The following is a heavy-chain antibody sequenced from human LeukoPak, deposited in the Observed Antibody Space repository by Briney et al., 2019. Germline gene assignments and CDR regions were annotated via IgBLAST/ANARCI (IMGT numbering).Heavy chain of an antibody. CDR1: GFTFSDHY. J-gene: IGHJ4*02. V-gene: IGHV3-72*01. D-gene: IGHD4-11*01. CDR3: ASSRLPLLREYYFDY. Sequence: GGSLRLSCAASGFTFSDHYMDWVRQAPGKGPEWVGRTRNKANSYTTEYAASVKGRFTISRDDSKNSLYLQMNSLKTEDTAVYYCASSRLPLLREYYFDYWGQGTLVTVSS. CDR2: TRNKANSYTT.